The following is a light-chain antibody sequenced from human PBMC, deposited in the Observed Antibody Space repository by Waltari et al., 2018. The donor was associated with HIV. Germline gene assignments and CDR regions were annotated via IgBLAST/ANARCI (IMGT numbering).Light chain of an antibody. CDR3: QQSNNWPQVIT. Sequence: TVLTQSPVTLSLSQGETATVSCRASQSVSNNLAWYQQKPGQAPRLLIYDSFKRATGIPDRFSGGGSGTDFTLTISSLEPEDFAVYYCQQSNNWPQVITFGQGTRLEIK. J-gene: IGKJ5*01. V-gene: IGKV3-11*01. CDR2: DSF. CDR1: QSVSNN.